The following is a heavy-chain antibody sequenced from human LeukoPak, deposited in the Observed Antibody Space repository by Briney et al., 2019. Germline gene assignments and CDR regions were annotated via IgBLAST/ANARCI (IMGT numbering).Heavy chain of an antibody. D-gene: IGHD3-10*01. CDR1: GYSISSGYY. CDR3: ARSLRTAPALVGEVDP. CDR2: IYHSGPT. J-gene: IGHJ5*02. V-gene: IGHV4-38-2*02. Sequence: PSETLSLTCIVSGYSISSGYYWGWIRQPPGKGLERIGSIYHSGPTYYNPSLKSRVTLSVGTSKNQFSLNLRSVTAADTAMYYCARSLRTAPALVGEVDPWGQGTLVTVSS.